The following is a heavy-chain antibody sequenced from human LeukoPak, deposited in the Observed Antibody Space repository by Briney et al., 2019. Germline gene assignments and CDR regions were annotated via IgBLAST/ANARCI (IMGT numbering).Heavy chain of an antibody. Sequence: ASVKVSCKASGGTFSSYAISWVRQAPGQGLEWLGGIIPIFGTANYAQKFQGRVTITADESTSTAYMELSSLRSEDTAVYYCARQAFWSGYYPHWGQGTLVTVSS. D-gene: IGHD3-3*01. V-gene: IGHV1-69*01. CDR2: IIPIFGTA. CDR1: GGTFSSYA. J-gene: IGHJ4*02. CDR3: ARQAFWSGYYPH.